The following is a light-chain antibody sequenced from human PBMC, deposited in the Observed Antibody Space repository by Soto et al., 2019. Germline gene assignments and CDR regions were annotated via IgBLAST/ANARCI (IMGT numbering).Light chain of an antibody. CDR1: QNVNSN. V-gene: IGKV3-15*01. J-gene: IGKJ4*01. CDR3: QEYNNWLPHT. Sequence: EVVMTQSPATLSVSPGERATLSCRASQNVNSNLAWYQQKPGQAPRLLIYDASTRATGIPARFSGSGAGTEFTLIICSMQYLDFAVYCCQEYNNWLPHTFGGATKVDIK. CDR2: DAS.